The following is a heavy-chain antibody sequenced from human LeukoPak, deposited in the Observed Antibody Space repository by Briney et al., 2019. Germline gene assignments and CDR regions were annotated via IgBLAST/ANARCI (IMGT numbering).Heavy chain of an antibody. CDR3: ARDHYDILTGYYDY. CDR1: GFTFSSYA. J-gene: IGHJ4*02. V-gene: IGHV3-30*04. D-gene: IGHD3-9*01. Sequence: GGSLRLSCAASGFTFSSYAMHWVRQAPGKGLEWVAVISYDGRNKYYADSVKGRFTISRDNSKNTLYLQMNSLRAEDTAVYYCARDHYDILTGYYDYWGQGTLVTVSS. CDR2: ISYDGRNK.